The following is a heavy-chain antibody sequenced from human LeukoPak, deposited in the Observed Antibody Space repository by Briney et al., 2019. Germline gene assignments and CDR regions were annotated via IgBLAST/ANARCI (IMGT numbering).Heavy chain of an antibody. CDR1: GGSISSSSYY. Sequence: SETQSLTCTVSGGSISSSSYYWGWIRQPPGKGLEWIGSIYYSGSTYYNPSLKSRVTISVDTSKNQFSLKLSSVTAADTVVYYCARDLNVAGRPNWFDPWGQGTLVTVSS. V-gene: IGHV4-39*07. J-gene: IGHJ5*02. D-gene: IGHD2-15*01. CDR3: ARDLNVAGRPNWFDP. CDR2: IYYSGST.